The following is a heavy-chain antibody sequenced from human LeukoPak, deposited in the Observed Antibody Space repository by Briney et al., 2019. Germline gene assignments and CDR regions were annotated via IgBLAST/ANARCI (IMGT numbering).Heavy chain of an antibody. D-gene: IGHD3-22*01. J-gene: IGHJ4*02. Sequence: GGSLRLSCVASGFTFSTYSMNWVRQAPGKGLEWVSSISSSSSYIYYADSVKGRFTISRDNARKSLYLQMNSLRPEDTAVYYCARLLYYYDSSIYQRYFDYWGQGTLVTVSS. CDR3: ARLLYYYDSSIYQRYFDY. CDR2: ISSSSSYI. CDR1: GFTFSTYS. V-gene: IGHV3-21*04.